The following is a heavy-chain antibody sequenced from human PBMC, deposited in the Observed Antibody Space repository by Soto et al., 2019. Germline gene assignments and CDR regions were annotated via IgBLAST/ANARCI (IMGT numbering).Heavy chain of an antibody. D-gene: IGHD1-26*01. Sequence: SETLSLTCTVSGGSISNYYWSWIRQPPGKGLEWIGYIYYSGTTNYNPCLKSRIAISVDTSKTQFSLKLSSVTAADTAVYYCARQRPTDGRWEFANYYGMDVWGQGTPVTVSS. J-gene: IGHJ6*02. CDR2: IYYSGTT. V-gene: IGHV4-59*08. CDR1: GGSISNYY. CDR3: ARQRPTDGRWEFANYYGMDV.